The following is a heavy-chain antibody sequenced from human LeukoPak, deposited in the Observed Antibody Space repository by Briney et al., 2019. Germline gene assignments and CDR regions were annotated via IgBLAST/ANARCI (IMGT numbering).Heavy chain of an antibody. CDR3: ARSAAAGRIVATFGY. V-gene: IGHV3-30*04. CDR2: ISYDGSKK. J-gene: IGHJ4*02. Sequence: QPGGSLRLSCAASGFSLSSYAMHWVRQAPGKGLEWVAIISYDGSKKYYADSVKGRFTISRDNSKNTLYLQMNSLRAEDTAVYYCARSAAAGRIVATFGYWGQGTLVIVSS. D-gene: IGHD5-12*01. CDR1: GFSLSSYA.